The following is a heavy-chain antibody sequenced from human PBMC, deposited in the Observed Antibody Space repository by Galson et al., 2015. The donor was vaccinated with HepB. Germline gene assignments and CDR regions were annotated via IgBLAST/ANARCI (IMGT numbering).Heavy chain of an antibody. CDR3: ARVPPRIAAAGRGY. D-gene: IGHD6-13*01. CDR2: INPNSGGT. Sequence: SVKVSCKASGYTFTGYYMHWVRQAPGQGLEWMGWINPNSGGTNYAQKFQGRVTMTRDTSISTAYMELSRLRSDDTAVYYCARVPPRIAAAGRGYWGQGTLVTVSS. J-gene: IGHJ4*02. CDR1: GYTFTGYY. V-gene: IGHV1-2*02.